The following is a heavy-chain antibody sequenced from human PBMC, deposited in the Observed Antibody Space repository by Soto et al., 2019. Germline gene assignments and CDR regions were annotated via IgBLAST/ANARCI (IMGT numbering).Heavy chain of an antibody. CDR1: GFLFSTYW. D-gene: IGHD2-21*01. CDR3: AIGGGDYNYFDH. CDR2: IKSDGSST. J-gene: IGHJ4*02. V-gene: IGHV3-74*01. Sequence: GGSLRLSCAASGFLFSTYWMFWVRQVPRKGLLWVSRIKSDGSSTSYVDSVKGRFTISRDNTKNTLYLQMTSLRAEDTAVYYCAIGGGDYNYFDHWGQGILVTVSS.